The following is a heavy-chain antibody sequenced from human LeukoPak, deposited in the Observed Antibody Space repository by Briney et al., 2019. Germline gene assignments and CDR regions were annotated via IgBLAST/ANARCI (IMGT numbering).Heavy chain of an antibody. CDR1: GYRFISYW. V-gene: IGHV5-10-1*01. D-gene: IGHD5-12*01. CDR2: IDPTDSYT. CDR3: ARLPSGYSGYPYSDY. J-gene: IGHJ4*02. Sequence: GESLKISRQGSGYRFISYWITWVRQMPGKGLEWMGRIDPTDSYTTYSPSFQGHVTISADKSISTAYLQWSSLKASDTAMYYCARLPSGYSGYPYSDYWGQGTLVTVSS.